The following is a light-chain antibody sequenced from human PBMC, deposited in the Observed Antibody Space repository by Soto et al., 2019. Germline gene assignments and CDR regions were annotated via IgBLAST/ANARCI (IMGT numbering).Light chain of an antibody. V-gene: IGKV3-15*01. J-gene: IGKJ2*01. Sequence: EIVMTQSPDTLSVSPGESATLSCRARQSISNNLAWYQQKPGQAPRLLIYGASTRTTGIPARFSGSGSGTEFPLTISSLQSEDFAVYYCQQYNNWPYTFAQGTKLEIK. CDR1: QSISNN. CDR3: QQYNNWPYT. CDR2: GAS.